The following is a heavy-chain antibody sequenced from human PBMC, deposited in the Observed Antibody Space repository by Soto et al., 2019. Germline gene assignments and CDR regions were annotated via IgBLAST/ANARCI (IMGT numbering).Heavy chain of an antibody. CDR2: ISWDGGRT. CDR3: ARDSYDVLPGLTRYILHS. V-gene: IGHV3-43*01. CDR1: EFSFEDYT. Sequence: WSLGLSCAASEFSFEDYTVHWFRHTPGKGPEWISLISWDGGRTLYSDSVKGRFIISRDNSKNSLYLQMNSLTTEDTALYFCARDSYDVLPGLTRYILHS. J-gene: IGHJ5*01. D-gene: IGHD3-9*01.